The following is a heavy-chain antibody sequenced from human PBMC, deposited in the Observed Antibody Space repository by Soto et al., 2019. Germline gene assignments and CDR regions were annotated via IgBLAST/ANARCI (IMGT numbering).Heavy chain of an antibody. CDR3: ARGNWNFDS. V-gene: IGHV4-39*01. CDR1: GRSVSSGGCY. Sequence: QLQLQESGAGLVKPSETLSLIGNVSGRSVSSGGCYWGWVRQPPGKGLEWIASIHYSGISYYNPSLKSKLLISLDTSNNQFSMNLTSVTAADTAVYYWARGNWNFDSWGQGTLVTVSP. D-gene: IGHD3-3*01. J-gene: IGHJ4*02. CDR2: IHYSGIS.